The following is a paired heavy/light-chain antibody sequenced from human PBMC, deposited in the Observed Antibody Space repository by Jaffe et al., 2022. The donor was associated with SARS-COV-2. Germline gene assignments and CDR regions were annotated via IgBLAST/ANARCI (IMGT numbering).Light chain of an antibody. CDR3: SSYVGRNIVL. Sequence: QSALTQPPSASGSPGQSVTISCTGTSSDVGGYNYVSWYQQHPGKAPKLMIYEVSKRPSGVPDRFSGSKSGNTASLTVSGLQAEDEAEYYCSSYVGRNIVLFGGGTKLTAL. CDR2: EVS. J-gene: IGLJ2*01. V-gene: IGLV2-8*01. CDR1: SSDVGGYNY.
Heavy chain of an antibody. CDR1: GFTFSNYA. CDR2: ISVSGSGT. J-gene: IGHJ3*01. Sequence: EVQLLESGGGLVQPGGSLRLSCAASGFTFSNYAMNWVRQAPGKGLEWVSGISVSGSGTYYADSVKGRFTISRDDSKNTMYLQMNSLRAEDTAIYFCGKALVGATLHALDVWGQGTMVTVSS. D-gene: IGHD1-26*01. V-gene: IGHV3-23*01. CDR3: GKALVGATLHALDV.